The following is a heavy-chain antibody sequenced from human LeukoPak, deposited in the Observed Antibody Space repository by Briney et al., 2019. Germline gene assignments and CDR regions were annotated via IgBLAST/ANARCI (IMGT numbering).Heavy chain of an antibody. J-gene: IGHJ4*02. CDR2: INQGGSVK. CDR3: ARVGYSGWNLEY. V-gene: IGHV3-7*01. Sequence: GGSLRLSCAASGFTFRSYWMSWVRQAPGKGLEWVANINQGGSVKYYVDSVKGRFTISRDDAKNSLYVQTNSLRDEDTAVYYCARVGYSGWNLEYWGQGTLVTVSS. D-gene: IGHD5-12*01. CDR1: GFTFRSYW.